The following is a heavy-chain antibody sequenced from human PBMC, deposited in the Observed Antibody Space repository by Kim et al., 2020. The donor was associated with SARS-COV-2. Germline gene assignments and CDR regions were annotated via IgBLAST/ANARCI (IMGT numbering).Heavy chain of an antibody. CDR1: GYTLTELS. Sequence: ASVKVSCKVSGYTLTELSMHWVRQAPGKGLEWMGGFDPEDGETIYAQKFQGRVTMTEDTSTDTAYMELSSLRSEDTAVYYCATDDTAMAYFDYWGQGTLVTVSS. J-gene: IGHJ4*02. CDR2: FDPEDGET. CDR3: ATDDTAMAYFDY. V-gene: IGHV1-24*01. D-gene: IGHD5-18*01.